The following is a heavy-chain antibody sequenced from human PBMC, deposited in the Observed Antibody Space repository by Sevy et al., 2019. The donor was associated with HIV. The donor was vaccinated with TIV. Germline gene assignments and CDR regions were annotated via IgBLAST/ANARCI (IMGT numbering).Heavy chain of an antibody. V-gene: IGHV4-59*01. D-gene: IGHD1-26*01. CDR3: ASGSGSYYDAFHN. CDR1: GGSISGNF. Sequence: SETLSLTCSVSGGSISGNFWTWIRQPPGKGLEWIGYIYYSGSTNSNPSLKSRVSISLDTSKNQFSLRLNSVTAADTAVYYCASGSGSYYDAFHNWGQGTMVTVSS. CDR2: IYYSGST. J-gene: IGHJ3*02.